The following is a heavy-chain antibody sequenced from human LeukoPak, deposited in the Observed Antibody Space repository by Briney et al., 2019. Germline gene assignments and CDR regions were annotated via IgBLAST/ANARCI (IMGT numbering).Heavy chain of an antibody. CDR1: SGSISSYY. D-gene: IGHD2-2*01. CDR3: ARDLRTDTNWFDP. Sequence: SETLSLICTVSSGSISSYYGSWIRQPAGKGLEWIGRIYTSGSTNYNPSRERRVTMSIDTSKNQFSLKLSSVTAADTAVYSCARDLRTDTNWFDPWGPGTPVTLSS. J-gene: IGHJ5*02. CDR2: IYTSGST. V-gene: IGHV4-4*07.